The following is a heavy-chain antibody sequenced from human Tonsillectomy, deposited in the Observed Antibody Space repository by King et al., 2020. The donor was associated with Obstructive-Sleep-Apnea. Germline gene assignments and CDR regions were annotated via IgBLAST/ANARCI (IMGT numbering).Heavy chain of an antibody. CDR2: ISGSGGST. Sequence: VQLVESGGGLVQPGGSLRLSCAASGFTFSSYAMSWVRQAPGKGLEWVSGISGSGGSTYYADSVKGRFTISRDNSKKTLYLQMNSLRAEDTAVYYCAKGLLYAPVEYGMDVWGQGTTVTVSS. D-gene: IGHD2-2*01. CDR1: GFTFSSYA. CDR3: AKGLLYAPVEYGMDV. V-gene: IGHV3-23*04. J-gene: IGHJ6*02.